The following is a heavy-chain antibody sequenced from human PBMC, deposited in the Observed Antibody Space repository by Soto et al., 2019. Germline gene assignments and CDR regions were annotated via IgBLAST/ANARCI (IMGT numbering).Heavy chain of an antibody. CDR2: IIPIFGTA. CDR3: ARVPHMVRGVIMRPHFDY. J-gene: IGHJ4*02. Sequence: QVQLVQSGAEVKKPGSSVKVSCKASGGTFSSYAISWVRQAPGQGLEWMGGIIPIFGTANYAQKFQGRVTITADESTSTAYMELSSVRSEGAAVYYCARVPHMVRGVIMRPHFDYWGQGTLVTVSS. D-gene: IGHD3-10*01. CDR1: GGTFSSYA. V-gene: IGHV1-69*12.